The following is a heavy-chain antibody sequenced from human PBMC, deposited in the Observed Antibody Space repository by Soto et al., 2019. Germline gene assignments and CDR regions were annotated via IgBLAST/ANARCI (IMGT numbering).Heavy chain of an antibody. D-gene: IGHD3-10*01. V-gene: IGHV1-18*01. Sequence: QVQMVQSGGEVKKPGASVKVSCKASGYTFTSYGIRWVRQAPVQGLEWMGWISAYNGNINYAQKFQGRVTMTKDTSTSTAYQGVRSLRSYDTAVYYCAREGGSGSYADVDYWGKGTLVTVSS. J-gene: IGHJ4*02. CDR1: GYTFTSYG. CDR3: AREGGSGSYADVDY. CDR2: ISAYNGNI.